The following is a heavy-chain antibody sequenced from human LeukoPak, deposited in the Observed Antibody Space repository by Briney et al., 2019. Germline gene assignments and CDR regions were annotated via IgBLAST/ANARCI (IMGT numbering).Heavy chain of an antibody. V-gene: IGHV1-2*02. Sequence: ASVKVSCKASGYTFTGYYMHWVRQAPGQGLEWMGWINPNSGGTNYAQKFQGRVTMTRDTSISTAYMELSRLRSDDTAVYYCARVHFTRGDYGGYYNYYIDVWGKGTTVTISS. CDR3: ARVHFTRGDYGGYYNYYIDV. D-gene: IGHD4-17*01. CDR1: GYTFTGYY. CDR2: INPNSGGT. J-gene: IGHJ6*03.